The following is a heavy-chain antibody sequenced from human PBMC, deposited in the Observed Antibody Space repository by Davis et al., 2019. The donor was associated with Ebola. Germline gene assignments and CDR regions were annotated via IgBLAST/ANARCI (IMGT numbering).Heavy chain of an antibody. V-gene: IGHV3-7*03. J-gene: IGHJ4*02. CDR3: ATYGLAAAGGIDY. D-gene: IGHD6-13*01. CDR1: GFTFSHYW. CDR2: INQDESEK. Sequence: GESLKISCAASGFTFSHYWMSWVRQAPGKGPEWVAIINQDESEKYYVDSVKGRFTISRDNARNSLYLQMNSLRADDTAVYYCATYGLAAAGGIDYWGQGTLLTVSS.